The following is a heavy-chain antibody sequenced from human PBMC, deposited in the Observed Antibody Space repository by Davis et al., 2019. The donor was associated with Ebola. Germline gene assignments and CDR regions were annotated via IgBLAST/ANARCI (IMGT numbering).Heavy chain of an antibody. CDR2: ISVRSIT. CDR3: AKVHPPTTVTTGWFDP. CDR1: GFIFSSYA. D-gene: IGHD4-17*01. J-gene: IGHJ5*02. V-gene: IGHV3-23*01. Sequence: GESLKISCAASGFIFSSYAMSWVRQAPGKGLEWVSSISVRSITYHADSGKGRFTISRDNSKNTLYLQMNSLGAEDTAVYYCAKVHPPTTVTTGWFDPWGQGTLVTVSS.